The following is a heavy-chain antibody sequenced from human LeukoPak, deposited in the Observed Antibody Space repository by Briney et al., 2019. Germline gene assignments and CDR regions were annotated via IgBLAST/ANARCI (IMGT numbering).Heavy chain of an antibody. J-gene: IGHJ4*02. Sequence: GGSLRLSCAASGFTFSSYAMSWVRQAPGKGLEWVSAISGSGGSTYYADSVKGRFTISRDNSKNTLYLQVNSLRAEDTAVYYWAKGGEAVAAGLLRYWGQGTLVTVSS. D-gene: IGHD6-19*01. CDR3: AKGGEAVAAGLLRY. CDR1: GFTFSSYA. CDR2: ISGSGGST. V-gene: IGHV3-23*01.